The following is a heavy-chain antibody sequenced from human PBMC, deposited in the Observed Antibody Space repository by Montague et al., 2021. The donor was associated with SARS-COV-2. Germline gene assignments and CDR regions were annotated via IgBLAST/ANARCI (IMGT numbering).Heavy chain of an antibody. Sequence: SETLSLTCTVSGGSISSYYWSWIRQPPGKGPEWIGYIYYTGSTKYNPSLKSRVTMSLGRPTNRFSLRLNSVTAADTAMYYCARAQNTCFIANCVNYFDFWGLGAQVTVSS. J-gene: IGHJ4*02. D-gene: IGHD1-1*01. CDR2: IYYTGST. CDR1: GGSISSYY. CDR3: ARAQNTCFIANCVNYFDF. V-gene: IGHV4-59*01.